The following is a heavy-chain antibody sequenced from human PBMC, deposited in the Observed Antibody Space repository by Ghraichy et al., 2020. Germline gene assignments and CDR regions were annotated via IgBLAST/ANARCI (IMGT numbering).Heavy chain of an antibody. J-gene: IGHJ4*02. V-gene: IGHV3-21*01. D-gene: IGHD2-2*01. CDR3: ARGGYCSSTSCYFVY. CDR2: ISSSSSYI. CDR1: GFTFSSYS. Sequence: KVSCAASGFTFSSYSMNWVRQAPGKGLEWVSSISSSSSYIYYADSVKGRFTISRDNAKNSLYLQMNSLRAEDTAVYYCARGGYCSSTSCYFVYWGQGTLVTVSS.